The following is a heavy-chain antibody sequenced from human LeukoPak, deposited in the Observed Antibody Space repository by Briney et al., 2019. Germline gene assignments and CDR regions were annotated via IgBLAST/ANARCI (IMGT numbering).Heavy chain of an antibody. CDR2: ISGSGDST. Sequence: GGSLRLSCAASGFTFSSFALSWVRQAPGKGLEWVSSISGSGDSTYYMESVKGRFTISRDNSKNTLYLQMNSLRAEDSAVYYCAKGRNGFDYWGQGSPVTVSS. V-gene: IGHV3-23*01. J-gene: IGHJ4*02. CDR1: GFTFSSFA. CDR3: AKGRNGFDY.